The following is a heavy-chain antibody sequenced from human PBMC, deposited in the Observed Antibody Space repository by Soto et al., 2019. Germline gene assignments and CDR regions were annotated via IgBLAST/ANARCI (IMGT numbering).Heavy chain of an antibody. CDR3: ARQGGEYNTMSDY. J-gene: IGHJ4*02. D-gene: IGHD3-10*01. V-gene: IGHV5-51*01. CDR2: IYPGDSDA. CDR1: GGSLSDQW. Sequence: PGESLKISCKASGGSLSDQWIGWVRQTPGKGLEWMGMIYPGDSDARYSPSFEGQVTFSVDKSINTAYLQWNSLKASDTAMYYCARQGGEYNTMSDYWGQGTLVTVSS.